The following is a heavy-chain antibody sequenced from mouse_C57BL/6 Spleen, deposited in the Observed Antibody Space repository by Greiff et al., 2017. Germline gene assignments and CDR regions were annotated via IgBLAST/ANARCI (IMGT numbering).Heavy chain of an antibody. V-gene: IGHV1-69*01. CDR2: IDPSDSYT. D-gene: IGHD2-4*01. Sequence: QVQLQQPGAELVMPGASVKLSCKASGYTFTSYWMHWVKQRPGQGLEWIGEIDPSDSYTNYNQKFKGKSTLTVDKSSSTAYMQLSSLTSEDSAVYYCASRVYEYDVPHWYFDVWGTGTTVTVSS. CDR3: ASRVYEYDVPHWYFDV. CDR1: GYTFTSYW. J-gene: IGHJ1*03.